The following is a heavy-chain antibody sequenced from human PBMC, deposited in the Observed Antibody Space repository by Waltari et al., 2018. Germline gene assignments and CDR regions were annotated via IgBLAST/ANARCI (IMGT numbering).Heavy chain of an antibody. D-gene: IGHD4-17*01. CDR1: GFTFSAES. CDR2: ISSSSSTT. Sequence: EVLLVESGGGLVQPGGYLRLSCAASGFTFSAESMNWVRQGPEKGLEWVAYISSSSSTTFYADSVEGRFSISRDNAKNSLYLQMNSLRDEDTAVYYCVRDRHGDYLRYFDSWGQGNLVTVSS. V-gene: IGHV3-48*02. CDR3: VRDRHGDYLRYFDS. J-gene: IGHJ4*02.